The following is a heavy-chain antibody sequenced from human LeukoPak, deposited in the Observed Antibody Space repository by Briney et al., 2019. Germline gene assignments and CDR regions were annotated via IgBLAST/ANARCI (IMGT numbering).Heavy chain of an antibody. D-gene: IGHD5-24*01. CDR3: AREKGRRDGYNLHFDY. J-gene: IGHJ4*02. V-gene: IGHV1-46*01. CDR2: INPSSGNT. Sequence: ASVKVSCKASGFPFTSYYIHWVRQAPGQGLEWMGIINPSSGNTVYAQNFQGRVTMTRDTSTSTVYMELNSLASEDTAVYYCAREKGRRDGYNLHFDYWGQGTLVTVFS. CDR1: GFPFTSYY.